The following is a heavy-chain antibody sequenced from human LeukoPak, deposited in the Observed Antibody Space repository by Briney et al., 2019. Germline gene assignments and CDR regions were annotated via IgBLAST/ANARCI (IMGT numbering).Heavy chain of an antibody. CDR1: GGSISSSSYY. Sequence: KPSETLSLTCTVSGGSISSSSYYWGWIRQPPGKGLEWIGSIYYSGSTHYNPSLKSRVTISVDTSKNQFSLKLSSVTAADTAVYYCAREWGSGWPLYYYYYGMDVWGQGTTVTVSS. CDR3: AREWGSGWPLYYYYYGMDV. V-gene: IGHV4-39*02. CDR2: IYYSGST. J-gene: IGHJ6*02. D-gene: IGHD6-19*01.